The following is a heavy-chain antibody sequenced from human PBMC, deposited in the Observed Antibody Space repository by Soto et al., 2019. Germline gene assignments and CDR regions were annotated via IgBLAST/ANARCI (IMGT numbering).Heavy chain of an antibody. CDR1: GGSFSGYY. Sequence: QVQLQQWGAGLLKPSETLSLTCAVYGGSFSGYYWSWIRQPPGKGLEWIGEINHSGSTNYNPSLKSRVTISVDTSKNQFSLKLSSVTAAVTAVYYCARVPLTYYYGSGSYRGYYGMDVWGQGTTVTVSS. CDR2: INHSGST. V-gene: IGHV4-34*01. J-gene: IGHJ6*02. D-gene: IGHD3-10*01. CDR3: ARVPLTYYYGSGSYRGYYGMDV.